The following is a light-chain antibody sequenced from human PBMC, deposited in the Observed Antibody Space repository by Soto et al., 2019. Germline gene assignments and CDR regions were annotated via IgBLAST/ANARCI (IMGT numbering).Light chain of an antibody. CDR2: KAS. CDR3: QQYNRYSWT. J-gene: IGKJ1*01. CDR1: QSIQTW. V-gene: IGKV1-5*03. Sequence: DIQMTQSPSTLSASVGDRVTISCRASQSIQTWLAWYQQKPGKAPNLLIYKASSLESGVPSRFSGSGSGTEFTLTISSLQPDDSATYYRQQYNRYSWTLGQGTKVDIK.